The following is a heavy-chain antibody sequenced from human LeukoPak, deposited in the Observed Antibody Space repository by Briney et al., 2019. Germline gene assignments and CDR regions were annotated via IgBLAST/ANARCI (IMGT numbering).Heavy chain of an antibody. D-gene: IGHD6-13*01. CDR3: AKTPRGGSKRFDS. V-gene: IGHV4-59*10. CDR1: GFTFSNAW. Sequence: GSLRLSCAASGFTFSNAWMSWVRQAPGKGLKWIGRISTSGSPDYNPSLKSRVTMSVDSSKNQFSLKLSSVTAADTAIYFCAKTPRGGSKRFDSWGQGTLVTVSS. J-gene: IGHJ4*02. CDR2: ISTSGSP.